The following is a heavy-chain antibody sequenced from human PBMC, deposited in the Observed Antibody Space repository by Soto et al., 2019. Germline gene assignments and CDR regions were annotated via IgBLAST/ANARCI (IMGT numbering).Heavy chain of an antibody. J-gene: IGHJ4*02. Sequence: QVQLQESGPGLVKPSQTLSLTCTVSGGSISSGGYYWYWLRQHSGQGREWIGFNYYSGTPYYNPSLKSRVATSVDTSTHPFSLELRSVTAADSAVYYCASRDVDTTRGGRDYWGQGTLVTVSS. CDR2: NYYSGTP. CDR1: GGSISSGGYY. D-gene: IGHD5-18*01. CDR3: ASRDVDTTRGGRDY. V-gene: IGHV4-31*03.